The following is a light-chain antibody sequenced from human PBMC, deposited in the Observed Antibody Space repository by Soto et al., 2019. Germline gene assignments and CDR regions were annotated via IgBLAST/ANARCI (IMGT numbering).Light chain of an antibody. V-gene: IGKV1-17*01. CDR1: QGIRNE. Sequence: DIQMTQSPSSLSASVGDRVTITCRASQGIRNELGWYQQKPGKAPKRLIYVASSLQSGVPSRFSGSGSGTEFTLTISSLQPEDFATYYCLQHNYYPRTFGQGTKVEIK. CDR2: VAS. CDR3: LQHNYYPRT. J-gene: IGKJ1*01.